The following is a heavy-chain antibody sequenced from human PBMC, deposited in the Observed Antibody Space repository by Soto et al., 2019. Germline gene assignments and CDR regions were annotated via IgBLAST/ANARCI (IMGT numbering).Heavy chain of an antibody. Sequence: GGSLRLSCAASGFTFSSCEMNWVRQAPGKGLEWVSYISSSGSTIYYADSVKGRFTISRDNAKNSLYLQMNSLRAEDTAVYYCAREEQLASGGWFDPWGQGTLVTVSS. CDR1: GFTFSSCE. CDR3: AREEQLASGGWFDP. J-gene: IGHJ5*02. D-gene: IGHD6-6*01. CDR2: ISSSGSTI. V-gene: IGHV3-48*03.